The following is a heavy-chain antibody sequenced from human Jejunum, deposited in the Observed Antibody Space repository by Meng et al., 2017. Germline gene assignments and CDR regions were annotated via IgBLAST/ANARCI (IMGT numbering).Heavy chain of an antibody. CDR1: GGSVSSAGYQ. Sequence: QLQLQVSGRGLVRPSETLSLICSVSGGSVSSAGYQWSWIRQPPGKGLEWIGYASTNYNPSLKSRVTISVDTSKNQFSLRLTSVTAADTAVYYCARDHMGSLDYWGQGILVTVSS. V-gene: IGHV4-61*08. CDR2: AST. CDR3: ARDHMGSLDY. J-gene: IGHJ4*02. D-gene: IGHD1-26*01.